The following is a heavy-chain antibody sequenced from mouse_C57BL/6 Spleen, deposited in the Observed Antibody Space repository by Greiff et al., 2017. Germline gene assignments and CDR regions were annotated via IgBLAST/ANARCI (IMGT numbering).Heavy chain of an antibody. J-gene: IGHJ4*01. CDR3: ARDTTVVASYYAMDY. CDR2: IYPRDGST. V-gene: IGHV1-78*01. Sequence: VKLQESDAELVKPGASVKISCKVSGYTFTDHTIHWMKQRPEQGLEWIGYIYPRDGSTKYNEKFKGKATLTADKSSSTAYMQLNSLTSEDSAVYFCARDTTVVASYYAMDYWGQGTSVTVSS. CDR1: GYTFTDHT. D-gene: IGHD1-1*01.